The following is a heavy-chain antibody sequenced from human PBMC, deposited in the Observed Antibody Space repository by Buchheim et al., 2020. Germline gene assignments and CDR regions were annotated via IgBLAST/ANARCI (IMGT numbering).Heavy chain of an antibody. CDR1: GGSISSGGYS. J-gene: IGHJ6*02. CDR3: ARNQPGDYYYYYGMDV. Sequence: QLQLQESGSGLVKPSQTLSLTCAVSGGSISSGGYSWSWIRQPPGKGLEWIGYIYHSGSTYYNPSLKSRVTISVDRYKNQFSLKLSSVTAADTAVYYCARNQPGDYYYYYGMDVWGQGTT. V-gene: IGHV4-30-2*01. CDR2: IYHSGST.